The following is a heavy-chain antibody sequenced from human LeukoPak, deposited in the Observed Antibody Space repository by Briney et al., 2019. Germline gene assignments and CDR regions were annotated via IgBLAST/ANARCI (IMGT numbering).Heavy chain of an antibody. D-gene: IGHD3-3*01. Sequence: GGSLRLSCAASTFTFSNYWMSWVRQAPGKGLEWVANISPDGSTKYYVDSVKGRFTISRDNTKNSVYLQMNSLRGEDMAVYYCAKGCTVFGVVVDAFDIWGQGTMVTVSS. CDR3: AKGCTVFGVVVDAFDI. CDR1: TFTFSNYW. J-gene: IGHJ3*02. CDR2: ISPDGSTK. V-gene: IGHV3-7*01.